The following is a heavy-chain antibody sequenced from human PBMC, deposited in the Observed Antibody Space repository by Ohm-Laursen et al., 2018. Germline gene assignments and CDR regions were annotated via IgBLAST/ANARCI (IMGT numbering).Heavy chain of an antibody. Sequence: ASVKVSCKASGYTFKNYDITWVRQAAGQGPEWMGWMNPNSGNTGYAQKFRDRVTMTSDTSISTAYMELYGLTSEDTAAYYCARAVRNQLVSDYWGQGTLVTVSS. D-gene: IGHD1-1*01. CDR2: MNPNSGNT. CDR3: ARAVRNQLVSDY. J-gene: IGHJ4*02. CDR1: GYTFKNYD. V-gene: IGHV1-8*01.